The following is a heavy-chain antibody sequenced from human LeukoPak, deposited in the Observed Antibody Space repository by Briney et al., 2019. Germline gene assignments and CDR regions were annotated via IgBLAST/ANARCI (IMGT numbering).Heavy chain of an antibody. D-gene: IGHD3-10*01. CDR3: ARRYGSGIFYHFDY. V-gene: IGHV3-74*01. CDR2: ISSDGSTT. CDR1: GFSFSSSW. J-gene: IGHJ4*02. Sequence: GGSLRLSCAASGFSFSSSWMHWVRQAPGKGLVWVSLISSDGSTTTYADSVKGRFTISRDNAKNTLYLQMNSLRGEDTAVYYCARRYGSGIFYHFDYWGQGTLVTVSS.